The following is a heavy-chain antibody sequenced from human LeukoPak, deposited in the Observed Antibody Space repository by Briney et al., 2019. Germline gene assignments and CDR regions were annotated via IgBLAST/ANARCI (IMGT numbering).Heavy chain of an antibody. CDR3: AKDQIFGVVTTHYFDF. CDR2: IRYDGSLK. D-gene: IGHD3-3*01. Sequence: PGGSLRLSCAASGFTFTNYAMHWVRQAPGKGLEWVAFIRYDGSLKYYLDSVKGRFTISRDNSKNTLYVQMDSLRPEDTAVYYCAKDQIFGVVTTHYFDFWGQGTLVTVSS. CDR1: GFTFTNYA. V-gene: IGHV3-30*02. J-gene: IGHJ4*02.